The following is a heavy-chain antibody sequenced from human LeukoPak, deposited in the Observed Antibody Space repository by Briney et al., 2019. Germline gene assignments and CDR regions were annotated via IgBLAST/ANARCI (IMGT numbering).Heavy chain of an antibody. D-gene: IGHD3-22*01. V-gene: IGHV1-69*10. J-gene: IGHJ5*02. CDR2: IIPILGIA. CDR3: ARIDDSSGYLTNWFDP. CDR1: GGTFSSYA. Sequence: SVKVSCKASGGTFSSYAISWVRQAPGQGLEWMGGIIPILGIANYAQKFQGRVTITADKSTSTAYMELSSLRSEDTAVYYCARIDDSSGYLTNWFDPWGQGTLVTVSS.